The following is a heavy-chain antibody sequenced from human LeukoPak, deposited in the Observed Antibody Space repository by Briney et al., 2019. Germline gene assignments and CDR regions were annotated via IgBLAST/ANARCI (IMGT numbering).Heavy chain of an antibody. J-gene: IGHJ1*01. Sequence: PSETLSLTCNVSGGSVSDYYWSWIRQPAGKGLEWIGRIYTSGSTNYNPSLKSRVTMSVDTSKNQFSLKLSSVTAADTAVYYCARDGGYYDKYFQHWGQGTLVTVSS. CDR3: ARDGGYYDKYFQH. D-gene: IGHD3-22*01. CDR1: GGSVSDYY. V-gene: IGHV4-4*07. CDR2: IYTSGST.